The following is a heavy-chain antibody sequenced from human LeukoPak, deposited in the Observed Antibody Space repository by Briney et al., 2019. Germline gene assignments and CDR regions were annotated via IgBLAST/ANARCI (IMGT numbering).Heavy chain of an antibody. Sequence: GASLRLSCAASGFTFTSYAMSWVRQAPGKGLEWISIISGSGTTTYYADSVKGRFTISRDNSKNTLYLQMNSLRAEDTAVYYCAKRGYSDSRPQYYFEYWGQGTLVTVSS. J-gene: IGHJ4*02. CDR3: AKRGYSDSRPQYYFEY. V-gene: IGHV3-23*01. D-gene: IGHD3-22*01. CDR2: ISGSGTTT. CDR1: GFTFTSYA.